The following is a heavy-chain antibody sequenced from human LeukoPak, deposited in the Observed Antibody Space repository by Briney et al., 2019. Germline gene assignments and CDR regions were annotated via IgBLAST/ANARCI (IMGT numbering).Heavy chain of an antibody. CDR3: AREDSSSWYNPLDY. Sequence: ASVKVSCKASVYTFTGYYMHRVRQAPGQGLEWMGWIYPNSGGTNYAQKFQGRVTMTRDTSISTAYMELSRLRSDDTAVYYCAREDSSSWYNPLDYWGQGTLSPSPQ. CDR1: VYTFTGYY. CDR2: IYPNSGGT. V-gene: IGHV1-2*02. D-gene: IGHD6-13*01. J-gene: IGHJ4*02.